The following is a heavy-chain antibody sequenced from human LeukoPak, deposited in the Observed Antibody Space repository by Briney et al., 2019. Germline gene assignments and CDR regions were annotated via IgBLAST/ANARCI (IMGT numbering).Heavy chain of an antibody. CDR2: INPNSGGT. Sequence: ASVKVSCKASGYTFTGYYMHWVRQAPGQGLEWMGWINPNSGGTNYAQKFQGRVTMTRDTSISTAYMELSRLRSDDTAVYYCARNSVLLWFGELAEYYFDYWGQGTLVTVSS. V-gene: IGHV1-2*02. CDR1: GYTFTGYY. CDR3: ARNSVLLWFGELAEYYFDY. J-gene: IGHJ4*02. D-gene: IGHD3-10*01.